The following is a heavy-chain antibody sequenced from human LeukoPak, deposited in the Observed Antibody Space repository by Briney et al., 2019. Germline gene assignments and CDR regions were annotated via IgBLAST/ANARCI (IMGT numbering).Heavy chain of an antibody. V-gene: IGHV4-39*01. CDR3: ASHTMIVVASFDY. CDR2: IYYSGST. J-gene: IGHJ4*02. CDR1: GGSISSSSYY. Sequence: PSETLSLTCTVSGGSISSSSYYWGWIRQPPGKGLEWIGSIYYSGSTYYNPSLKRRVTLSVDTSKNQFSLKLSSVTAADTAVYYCASHTMIVVASFDYWGQGTLVTVSS. D-gene: IGHD3-22*01.